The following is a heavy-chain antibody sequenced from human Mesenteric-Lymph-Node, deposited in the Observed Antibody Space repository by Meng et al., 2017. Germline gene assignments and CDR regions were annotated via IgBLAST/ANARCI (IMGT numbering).Heavy chain of an antibody. D-gene: IGHD4-17*01. Sequence: GESLKISCAASGFTFSSYAMHWVRQAPGKGLEWVAVISYDGSNKYYADSVKGRFTISRDNSKNTLYLQMNGLRAEDTTIYFCARDPNGDYIGAFDFWGQGTMVTVSS. J-gene: IGHJ3*01. V-gene: IGHV3-30*04. CDR1: GFTFSSYA. CDR2: ISYDGSNK. CDR3: ARDPNGDYIGAFDF.